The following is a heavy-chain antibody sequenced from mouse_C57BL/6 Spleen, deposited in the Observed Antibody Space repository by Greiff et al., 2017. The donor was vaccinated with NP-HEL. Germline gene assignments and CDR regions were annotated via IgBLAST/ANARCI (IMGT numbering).Heavy chain of an antibody. CDR3: ARGDYSNYGAMDY. J-gene: IGHJ4*01. CDR1: GYTFTSYW. Sequence: VQLQQPGAELVRPGTSVKLSCKASGYTFTSYWMHWVKQRPGQGLEWIGVIDPSDSYTNYNQKFKGKATLTVDTASSTAYMQLSSLTSEDSAVYDCARGDYSNYGAMDYWGQGTSVTVSS. D-gene: IGHD2-5*01. CDR2: IDPSDSYT. V-gene: IGHV1-59*01.